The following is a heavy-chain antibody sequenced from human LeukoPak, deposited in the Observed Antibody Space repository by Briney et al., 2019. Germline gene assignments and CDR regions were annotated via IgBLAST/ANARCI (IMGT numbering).Heavy chain of an antibody. D-gene: IGHD2-2*01. V-gene: IGHV3-23*01. Sequence: GGSLRLSCAASGFTFSSYAMSWVRQAPGKGLEWVSAISGSGGGTYYADSVKGRFTISRDNSKNTLFLQMNSLRAEDTAIYYCGVCSSGSFLVYYWGQGTLVTVSS. CDR1: GFTFSSYA. CDR3: GVCSSGSFLVYY. J-gene: IGHJ4*02. CDR2: ISGSGGGT.